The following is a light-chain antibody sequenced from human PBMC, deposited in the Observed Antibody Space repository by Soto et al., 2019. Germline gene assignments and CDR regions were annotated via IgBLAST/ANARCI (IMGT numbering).Light chain of an antibody. J-gene: IGKJ2*01. CDR3: QQYPGYT. V-gene: IGKV3-20*01. CDR2: GAS. Sequence: EIVLTQSPGTLSLSPGERATLSCRASQSVSSSYLAWYQQKPGQAPRLFIYGASSRATGIPDRFSGSGSGTDFTLTISRLEPEDFAVYYCQQYPGYTFGQGTKLEIK. CDR1: QSVSSSY.